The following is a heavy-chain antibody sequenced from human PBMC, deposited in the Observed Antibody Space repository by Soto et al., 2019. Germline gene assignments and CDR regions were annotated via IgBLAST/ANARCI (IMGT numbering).Heavy chain of an antibody. CDR2: INHSGST. CDR1: GGSFSGYY. Sequence: SETLSLTCAVYGGSFSGYYWSWIRQPPGKGLEWIGEINHSGSTNYNPSLKSRVTISVDTSKNQFSLKLSSVTAADTAVYYCARGRGYGDYVYHFDYWGQGTLVTVSS. D-gene: IGHD4-17*01. V-gene: IGHV4-34*01. J-gene: IGHJ4*02. CDR3: ARGRGYGDYVYHFDY.